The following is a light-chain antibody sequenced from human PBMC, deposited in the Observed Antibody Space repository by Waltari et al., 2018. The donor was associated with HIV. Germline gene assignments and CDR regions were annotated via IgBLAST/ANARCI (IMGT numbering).Light chain of an antibody. CDR3: SSYAGSNRFVV. CDR2: EFT. Sequence: QSALTQPPSASGSPGQSVAISCTGTSSDLGAYNFVSWYQQQTGSAPKPIIFEFTKRPTGVPDRFSGSKSGNTASLTVSGLLPEDDADYYCSSYAGSNRFVVFGGGTRLTVL. V-gene: IGLV2-8*01. J-gene: IGLJ2*01. CDR1: SSDLGAYNF.